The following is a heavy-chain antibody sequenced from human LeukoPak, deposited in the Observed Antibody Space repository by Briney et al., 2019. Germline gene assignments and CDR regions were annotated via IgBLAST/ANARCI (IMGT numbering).Heavy chain of an antibody. CDR1: GFTFSSYW. D-gene: IGHD5-24*01. V-gene: IGHV3-7*03. CDR3: ARVRWLQLRYFDY. Sequence: GGSLRLSCAASGFTFSSYWMSWVRQAPGKGLEWVANIKQDGSEKHYVDSVKGRFTISRDNAKNSLYLQMNSLRAEDTAVYYCARVRWLQLRYFDYWGQGTLVTVSS. CDR2: IKQDGSEK. J-gene: IGHJ4*02.